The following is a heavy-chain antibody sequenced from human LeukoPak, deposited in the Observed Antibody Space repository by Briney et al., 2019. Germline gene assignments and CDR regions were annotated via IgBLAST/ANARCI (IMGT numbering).Heavy chain of an antibody. CDR2: INPDGSRT. CDR3: SRDFNGRNDY. J-gene: IGHJ4*02. V-gene: IGHV3-74*01. CDR1: GVTFSSNW. D-gene: IGHD1-14*01. Sequence: GGSLRLSCAASGVTFSSNWMHWVRQGPGTGLVWVSRINPDGSRTDYAESVKGRFTISRDNAKNTLSLEMNSLGDEDTAVYYCSRDFNGRNDYWGQRTLVTVPS.